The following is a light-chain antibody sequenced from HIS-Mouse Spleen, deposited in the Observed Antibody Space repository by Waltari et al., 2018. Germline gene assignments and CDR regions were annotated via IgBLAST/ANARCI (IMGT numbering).Light chain of an antibody. CDR2: EVS. V-gene: IGLV2-14*01. J-gene: IGLJ2*01. CDR3: SSYTSSSTYVV. CDR1: SIDGGGYNY. Sequence: QSALTQPASVSGSPGQSITISCTGTSIDGGGYNYVPWYQQHPGKAPKLRIYEVSNRPSGVSNRFSGSKSGNTASLTISGLQAEDEADYYCSSYTSSSTYVVFGGGTKLTVL.